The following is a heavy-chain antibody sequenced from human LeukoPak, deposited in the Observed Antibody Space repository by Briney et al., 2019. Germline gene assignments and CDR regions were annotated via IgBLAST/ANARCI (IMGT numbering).Heavy chain of an antibody. Sequence: GGSLRLSCAASGFTFSSYEMNWVRQAPGKGLEWVSYISSSGSTIYYADSVKGRFTISRDNAKNSLNLQMNSLRAEDTAVYYCARDFGRNGDFHAFDIWGRGTMVTVSS. CDR3: ARDFGRNGDFHAFDI. V-gene: IGHV3-48*03. CDR1: GFTFSSYE. D-gene: IGHD4-17*01. CDR2: ISSSGSTI. J-gene: IGHJ3*02.